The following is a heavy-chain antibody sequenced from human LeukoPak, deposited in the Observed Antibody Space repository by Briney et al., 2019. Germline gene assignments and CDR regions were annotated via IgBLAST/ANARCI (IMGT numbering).Heavy chain of an antibody. CDR1: GGSISSYY. Sequence: PSETLSLTCTVSGGSISSYYWSWIRQPAGKGLEWIGRIYTSGSTNYNPSLKSRVTMSVDTSKNQFSLKLSSVTAADTAVYYCAREDIVLVVAATDAFDIWGQGTMVTVSS. CDR3: AREDIVLVVAATDAFDI. V-gene: IGHV4-4*07. J-gene: IGHJ3*02. CDR2: IYTSGST. D-gene: IGHD2-15*01.